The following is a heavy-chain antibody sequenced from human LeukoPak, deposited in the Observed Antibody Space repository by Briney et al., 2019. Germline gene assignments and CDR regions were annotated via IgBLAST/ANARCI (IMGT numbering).Heavy chain of an antibody. Sequence: GGSLRLSCAASGFTFNTFDMHWVRQAPGKGLEWVAVIWYDGSNKYYADSVKGRFTISRDNSKNTLYLQMNSLRAEDTAVYYCAKDWQLVDYWGQGTLVTVSS. CDR3: AKDWQLVDY. CDR2: IWYDGSNK. D-gene: IGHD1-1*01. CDR1: GFTFNTFD. V-gene: IGHV3-33*06. J-gene: IGHJ4*02.